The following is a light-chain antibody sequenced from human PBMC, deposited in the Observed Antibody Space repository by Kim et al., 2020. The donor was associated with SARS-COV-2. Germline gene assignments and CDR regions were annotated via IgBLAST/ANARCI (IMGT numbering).Light chain of an antibody. V-gene: IGKV3-20*01. CDR1: RY. J-gene: IGKJ1*01. Sequence: RYLAWYQQKPGQAPRLLIFAASSRATGIPDRFSGSGSGTDFTLTISRLEPEDFAVYYCQQYDMAPRTFGQGTKVDIK. CDR3: QQYDMAPRT. CDR2: AAS.